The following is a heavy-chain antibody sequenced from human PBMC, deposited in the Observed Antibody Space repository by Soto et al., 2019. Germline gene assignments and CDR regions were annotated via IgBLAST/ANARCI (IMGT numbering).Heavy chain of an antibody. CDR3: ARDLGVALATLTLDS. D-gene: IGHD2-15*01. Sequence: GGSLRLSCAASGFTFSTYSMNWVRQAPGKGLEWVADITTSSSFRFYADSVKGRFAISRDDAKNSLYLQMNSLRVEDTGVYYCARDLGVALATLTLDSWGQGTLVTVSS. CDR2: ITTSSSFR. V-gene: IGHV3-21*01. J-gene: IGHJ4*02. CDR1: GFTFSTYS.